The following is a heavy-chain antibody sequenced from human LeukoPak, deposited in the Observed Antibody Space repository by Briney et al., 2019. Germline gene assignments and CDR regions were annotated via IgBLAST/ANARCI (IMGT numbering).Heavy chain of an antibody. CDR2: INPNSGGT. V-gene: IGHV1-2*02. CDR3: ARDVRTIFGVVQLSHPIGD. J-gene: IGHJ4*02. CDR1: GYTFTGYY. Sequence: GASVKVSCKASGYTFTGYYMHWARQAPGQGLEWMGWINPNSGGTNYAQKFQGRVTTTRDTSISTAYMELSRLRSDDTAVYYCARDVRTIFGVVQLSHPIGDWGQGTLVTVSS. D-gene: IGHD3-3*01.